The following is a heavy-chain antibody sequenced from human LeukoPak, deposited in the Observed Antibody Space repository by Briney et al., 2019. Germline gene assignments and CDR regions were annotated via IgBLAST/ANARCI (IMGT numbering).Heavy chain of an antibody. J-gene: IGHJ6*03. V-gene: IGHV5-51*01. CDR1: GYIFTSYW. Sequence: GESLKIFCKGSGYIFTSYWIGWVRQMPGKGLEGMGIIYPGDSDTRYSPSFQGQVTISADKSISTAYLQWSSPKASDTAMYYCGKSRLTIDYYYYYMDVWAKGTTVTVSS. CDR2: IYPGDSDT. D-gene: IGHD5-24*01. CDR3: GKSRLTIDYYYYYMDV.